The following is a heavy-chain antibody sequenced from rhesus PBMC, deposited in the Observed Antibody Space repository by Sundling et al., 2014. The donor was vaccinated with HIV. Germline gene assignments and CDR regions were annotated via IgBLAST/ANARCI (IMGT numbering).Heavy chain of an antibody. Sequence: QVQLQESGPGLVKPSETLSLTCVVSGGSIITGYWWSWIRQSPGKGLEWIGGIFGTGGSTYYNPSLKSRVTISKDTSKNHFSLKVRSLTAADTAVYYCARDVNTLTSYWGQGLLVTVSS. V-gene: IGHV4-93*01. J-gene: IGHJ4*01. CDR2: IFGTGGST. D-gene: IGHD4-23*01. CDR3: ARDVNTLTSY. CDR1: GGSIITGYW.